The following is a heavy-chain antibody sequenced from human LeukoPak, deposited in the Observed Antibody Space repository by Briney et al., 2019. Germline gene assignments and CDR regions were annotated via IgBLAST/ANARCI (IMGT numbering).Heavy chain of an antibody. V-gene: IGHV3-53*01. J-gene: IGHJ6*04. CDR1: GFTVISNY. D-gene: IGHD6-13*01. Sequence: GSLRLSCAASGFTVISNYMSCVRQAPGKGLEWVSVIYSGGSTYYADSVKGRFTISRDNSKNTLYLQMNSLRAEDMGVYYCARDTEQQLVGHISSYYGMDVWGKGTTVTVSS. CDR2: IYSGGST. CDR3: ARDTEQQLVGHISSYYGMDV.